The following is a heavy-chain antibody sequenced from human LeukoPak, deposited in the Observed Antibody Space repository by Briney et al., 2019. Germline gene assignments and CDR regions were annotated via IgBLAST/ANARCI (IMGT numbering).Heavy chain of an antibody. D-gene: IGHD2-8*01. J-gene: IGHJ5*02. CDR3: AKDHRSGVVAPLIDP. V-gene: IGHV3-23*01. CDR1: GFTFSSYA. Sequence: GGSLRLSCAASGFTFSSYAMSWVRQAPGKGLEWVSAISGSGGSTYYADSVKGRFTISRDNSKNTLYLQMNSLRAEDTAVYYCAKDHRSGVVAPLIDPWGQGTLVTVSS. CDR2: ISGSGGST.